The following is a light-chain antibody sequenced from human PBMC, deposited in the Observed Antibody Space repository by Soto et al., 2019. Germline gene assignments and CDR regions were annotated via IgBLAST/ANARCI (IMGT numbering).Light chain of an antibody. V-gene: IGKV3-11*01. J-gene: IGKJ1*01. CDR1: QSVSSY. CDR2: DTF. Sequence: EIVLTQSPDTLYLSPGERATLSCRASQSVSSYLAWYQQKPGQALRLLIYDTFKRATGIPARFSGSGSGTDFTLTISSLEPEDFAVYYCVQRSTWPWTVGQGSKVEI. CDR3: VQRSTWPWT.